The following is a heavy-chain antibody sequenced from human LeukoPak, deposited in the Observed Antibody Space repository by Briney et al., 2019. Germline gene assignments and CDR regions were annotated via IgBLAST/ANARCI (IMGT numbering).Heavy chain of an antibody. V-gene: IGHV1-18*01. J-gene: IGHJ4*02. CDR1: GYTFTSYG. Sequence: GASVKVSCKASGYTFTSYGISWVRQAPGQGLEWMGWISANDGNKNYAQKVQGRVTVTTDTSTSTAYMDLRSLRSDDTAVYYCARGGLGYGGYYFDYWGQGTLVTVPS. CDR2: ISANDGNK. CDR3: ARGGLGYGGYYFDY. D-gene: IGHD5-18*01.